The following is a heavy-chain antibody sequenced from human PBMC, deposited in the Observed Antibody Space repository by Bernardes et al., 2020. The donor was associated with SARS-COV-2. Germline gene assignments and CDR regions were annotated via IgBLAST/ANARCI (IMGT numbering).Heavy chain of an antibody. CDR3: AKARLGGTYGGSDY. V-gene: IGHV3-23*01. CDR1: GFTFAGYA. D-gene: IGHD1-26*01. CDR2: IPGSGVIK. J-gene: IGHJ4*02. Sequence: GGSLRLSCAASGFTFAGYAMTWVRQAPGKGLEWVSAIPGSGVIKYYADSVKGRFTISRDNSKNTLYLQMDSLRGEDTAVYYCAKARLGGTYGGSDYWGQGALVTVSS.